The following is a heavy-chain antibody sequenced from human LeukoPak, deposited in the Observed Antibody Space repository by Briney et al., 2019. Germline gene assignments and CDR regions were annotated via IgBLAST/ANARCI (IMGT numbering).Heavy chain of an antibody. CDR1: GFTFTSHA. CDR3: AKGLAVAGLFDY. V-gene: IGHV3-23*01. D-gene: IGHD6-19*01. J-gene: IGHJ4*02. CDR2: ISGSGGST. Sequence: RGSLRLSCAVSGFTFTSHAMSWLRQAPGKGLEWVSAISGSGGSTYYAGSVKGRFTISRDKSKNTLYLQMNSLRAEDTAVYYCAKGLAVAGLFDYWGQGTLVTVSS.